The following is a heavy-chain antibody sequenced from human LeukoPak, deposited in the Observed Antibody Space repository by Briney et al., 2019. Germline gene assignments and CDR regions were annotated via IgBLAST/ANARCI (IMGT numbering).Heavy chain of an antibody. J-gene: IGHJ3*02. D-gene: IGHD3-3*01. CDR2: ISAYNGNT. CDR1: GYTFTSYG. CDR3: ARERIDFWSGCRRNDGFDI. Sequence: GASVKVSCKASGYTFTSYGISWVRQAPGQGLEWMGWISAYNGNTNYAQKLQGRVTMTTDTSTSTAYMELRSLRPDDTAVYYCARERIDFWSGCRRNDGFDIWGQGTMVTVSS. V-gene: IGHV1-18*01.